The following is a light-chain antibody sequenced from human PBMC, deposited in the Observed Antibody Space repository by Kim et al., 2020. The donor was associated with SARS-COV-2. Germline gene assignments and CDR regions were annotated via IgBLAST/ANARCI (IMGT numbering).Light chain of an antibody. V-gene: IGLV1-44*01. J-gene: IGLJ3*02. CDR3: AAWDDSLNGWV. CDR1: NSNIGANT. CDR2: NYN. Sequence: QSVLTQPPSASGTPGQRVTISCSGSNSNIGANTVNWYQQLPGTAPKLLIFNYNQRPSGVPDRFSGSKSGTSASLAISGLQSEDEADYYCAAWDDSLNGWVFGRGTKLTVL.